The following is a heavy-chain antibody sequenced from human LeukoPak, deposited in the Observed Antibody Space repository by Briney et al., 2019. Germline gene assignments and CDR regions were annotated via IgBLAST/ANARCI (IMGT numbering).Heavy chain of an antibody. CDR2: ISAYNGNT. V-gene: IGHV1-18*01. CDR3: ARDPRSGSYSDY. J-gene: IGHJ4*02. CDR1: GGTFSSYA. Sequence: ASVKVSCKASGGTFSSYAISWVRQAPGQGLEWMGWISAYNGNTNYAQKPQGRVTMTTDTSTSTAYMELRSLRSDDTAVYYCARDPRSGSYSDYWGQGTLVTVSS. D-gene: IGHD1-26*01.